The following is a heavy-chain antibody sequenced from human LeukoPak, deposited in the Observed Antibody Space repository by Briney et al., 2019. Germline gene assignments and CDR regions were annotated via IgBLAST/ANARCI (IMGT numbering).Heavy chain of an antibody. J-gene: IGHJ4*02. CDR2: INWNGGST. V-gene: IGHV3-20*04. D-gene: IGHD1-7*01. CDR3: ARDFINSYYAFDC. CDR1: GFNFDDYG. Sequence: GGSLRLSCAASGFNFDDYGMSWVRQGPGKGLEWVSGINWNGGSTAYADSVKGRFSISRDNAKKSLYLQMNSLRAEDTALYYCARDFINSYYAFDCWGQGTLVNVSS.